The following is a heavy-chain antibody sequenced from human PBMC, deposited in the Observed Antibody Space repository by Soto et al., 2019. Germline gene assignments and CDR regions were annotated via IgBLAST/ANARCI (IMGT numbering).Heavy chain of an antibody. CDR1: GDSITSNSYF. V-gene: IGHV4-39*01. J-gene: IGHJ5*02. Sequence: SETLSLTCTVSGDSITSNSYFWAWIRHPPGKGLEWIGSIYYSGTTYYNPSLKSRVTISVDRSKNQFSLKLRSVTAADTAVYYCARQVDWFDPWGQGTLVTVSS. CDR2: IYYSGTT. CDR3: ARQVDWFDP.